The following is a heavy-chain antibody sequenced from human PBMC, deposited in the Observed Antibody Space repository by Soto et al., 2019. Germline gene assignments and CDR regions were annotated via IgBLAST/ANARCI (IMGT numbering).Heavy chain of an antibody. V-gene: IGHV4-59*04. CDR1: GGSISSYY. D-gene: IGHD1-1*01. Sequence: PSETLSLTCTVSGGSISSYYWSWIRQPPGKGLEWIGEMSHSGGTHFNPSLKSRVTISVDTSKNQFSLKMSSVTAADTALYYCARVERGTATTVVDASDIWGPGTMVTVSS. CDR2: MSHSGGT. J-gene: IGHJ3*02. CDR3: ARVERGTATTVVDASDI.